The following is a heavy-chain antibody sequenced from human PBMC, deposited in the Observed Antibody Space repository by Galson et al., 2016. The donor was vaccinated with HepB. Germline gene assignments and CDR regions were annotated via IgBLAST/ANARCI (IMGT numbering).Heavy chain of an antibody. Sequence: SLRLSCAASGFSLSNCGMHWVRQAPGKGLEWVAAVSREGSKKYFADSVKGRFTISRDNSKNTLYLQMNSLRAEDTAVYYCATGPPPKRLDSWGQGILVTVSS. CDR1: GFSLSNCG. V-gene: IGHV3-30*03. CDR2: VSREGSKK. J-gene: IGHJ5*01. CDR3: ATGPPPKRLDS.